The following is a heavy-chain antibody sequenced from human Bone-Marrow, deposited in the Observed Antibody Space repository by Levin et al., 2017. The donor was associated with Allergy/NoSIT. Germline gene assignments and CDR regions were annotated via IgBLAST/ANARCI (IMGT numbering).Heavy chain of an antibody. V-gene: IGHV3-30*18. D-gene: IGHD4-17*01. Sequence: GGSLRLSCAASGFTFSSFGMYWVRQAPGKGLEWVASISSDGSKKDYADSVKGRFTISGDKSRNTLHLQMNTLRAEDTAVYYCAKDSDYGDDVFDDWYIDLWGRGTLVTVSS. CDR1: GFTFSSFG. CDR2: ISSDGSKK. CDR3: AKDSDYGDDVFDDWYIDL. J-gene: IGHJ2*01.